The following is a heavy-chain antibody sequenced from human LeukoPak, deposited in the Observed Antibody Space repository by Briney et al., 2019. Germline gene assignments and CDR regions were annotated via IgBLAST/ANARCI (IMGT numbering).Heavy chain of an antibody. Sequence: GASVKVSCKASGYTFTGYYMHWARQALGQGLEWMGWINPNSGGTNYAQKFQGRVTMTRDTSISTAYMELSRLRSDDTAVYYCARGYCSSTSRFYYYYYGMDVWGQGTTVTVSS. CDR1: GYTFTGYY. D-gene: IGHD2-2*01. CDR2: INPNSGGT. CDR3: ARGYCSSTSRFYYYYYGMDV. J-gene: IGHJ6*02. V-gene: IGHV1-2*02.